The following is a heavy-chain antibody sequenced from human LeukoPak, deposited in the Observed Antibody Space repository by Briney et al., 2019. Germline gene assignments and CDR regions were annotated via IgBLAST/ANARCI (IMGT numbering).Heavy chain of an antibody. J-gene: IGHJ6*02. D-gene: IGHD3-22*01. CDR1: GFTFSSYS. Sequence: GGSLRLSCAASGFTFSSYSMNWVRQAPGKGLEWVSSISSSSSYIYYADSVKGRFTISRDNAKNSLYLQMNSLRAEDTAVYYCASDLPHYYDSSGYLFPLVYYYYGMDVWGQGTTVTVSS. CDR2: ISSSSSYI. V-gene: IGHV3-21*01. CDR3: ASDLPHYYDSSGYLFPLVYYYYGMDV.